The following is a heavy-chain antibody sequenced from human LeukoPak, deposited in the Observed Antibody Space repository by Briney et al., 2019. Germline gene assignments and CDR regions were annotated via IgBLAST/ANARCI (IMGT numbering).Heavy chain of an antibody. CDR2: INPSGGSA. CDR3: ATDRPHNCFDP. Sequence: GASVKVSCKASGYTFSDYYIHWVRQAPGQGLEWMGLINPSGGSASYAQKFQGRVTMTRDTSTSTVYMELNSLRSEDTAVYYCATDRPHNCFDPWGQGTLVTVSS. CDR1: GYTFSDYY. J-gene: IGHJ5*02. V-gene: IGHV1-46*01.